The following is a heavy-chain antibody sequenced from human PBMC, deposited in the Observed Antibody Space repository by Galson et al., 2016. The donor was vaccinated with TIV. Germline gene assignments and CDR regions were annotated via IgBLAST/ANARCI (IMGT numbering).Heavy chain of an antibody. CDR2: IYSGGGT. CDR3: ATRSVWAPR. CDR1: GFTVSNNY. J-gene: IGHJ4*02. V-gene: IGHV3-53*01. Sequence: SLRLSCAASGFTVSNNYMSWVRQAPGKGLEWVSLIYSGGGTAYADSVKGRFTISRDSSKNSLHLQMDSLRAEDTAVYYCATRSVWAPRWGQGTLVTVSS. D-gene: IGHD6-19*01.